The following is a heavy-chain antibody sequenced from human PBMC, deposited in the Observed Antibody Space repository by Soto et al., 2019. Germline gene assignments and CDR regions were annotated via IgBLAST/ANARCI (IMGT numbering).Heavy chain of an antibody. D-gene: IGHD3-9*01. Sequence: QVQLVQSGAEVKRPGSSVKVSCRASGGIFSSYTVSWVRQAPGQGLEWMGRIIPVVGLTSYAQRFQDRVTNTADISTSTAFMELSSLTSDDTAVYYCAVSEGHKLIFVSWGQGTLVIVSS. CDR1: GGIFSSYT. J-gene: IGHJ5*01. V-gene: IGHV1-69*02. CDR2: IIPVVGLT. CDR3: AVSEGHKLIFVS.